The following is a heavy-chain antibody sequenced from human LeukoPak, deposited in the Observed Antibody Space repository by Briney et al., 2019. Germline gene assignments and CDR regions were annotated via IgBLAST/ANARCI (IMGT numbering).Heavy chain of an antibody. J-gene: IGHJ4*02. V-gene: IGHV4-61*02. D-gene: IGHD1-1*01. CDR2: IYTSGGT. CDR3: ASVGWNHDFDY. Sequence: SETLSLTCTVSDGSFSSGSYYWSWIRQPAGKGLEWIGRIYTSGGTNYNPSLESRVTISIDTSKNQFSLKLTSVTAADTAIYYCASVGWNHDFDYWGQGTLVTVSS. CDR1: DGSFSSGSYY.